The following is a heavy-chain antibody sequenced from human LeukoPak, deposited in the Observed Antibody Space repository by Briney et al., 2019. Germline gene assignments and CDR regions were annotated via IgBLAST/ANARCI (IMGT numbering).Heavy chain of an antibody. CDR2: IYYSGST. CDR1: GGSISSYY. V-gene: IGHV4-59*01. J-gene: IGHJ4*02. CDR3: ARVYSSGYCDY. D-gene: IGHD6-19*01. Sequence: PSETLSLTCTVSGGSISSYYWSWIRQPPGKGLEWIGYIYYSGSTNYNPSLKSRVTISVDTSKNQFSLKLSSVTAADTAVYYCARVYSSGYCDYWGQGTLVTVSS.